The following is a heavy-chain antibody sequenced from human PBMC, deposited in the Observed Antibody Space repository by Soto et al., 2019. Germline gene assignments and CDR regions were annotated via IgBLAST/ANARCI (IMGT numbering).Heavy chain of an antibody. Sequence: SETLSLTCAVSGGSITSTDWWSWVRQPPGKGLEWIGEIYHSESTNYNPSLKSRVTISLDTSKNQFSLKLRSVTAADTALYYCARHVTHPTFEYWGQGALVTVSS. CDR1: GGSITSTDW. V-gene: IGHV4-4*02. J-gene: IGHJ4*02. CDR2: IYHSEST. CDR3: ARHVTHPTFEY.